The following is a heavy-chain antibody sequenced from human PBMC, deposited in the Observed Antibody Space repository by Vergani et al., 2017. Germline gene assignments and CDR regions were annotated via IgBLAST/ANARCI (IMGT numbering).Heavy chain of an antibody. CDR3: ARSATIKLAARNWFDP. CDR2: ISYDGSNK. V-gene: IGHV3-30*01. D-gene: IGHD6-6*01. Sequence: QVQLVESGGGVVQPGRSLRLSCAASGFTFSSYAMHWVRQAPGKGLEWVAVISYDGSNKYYADSVKGRFTISRDNSKNTLYLQMNSLRAEDTAVYYCARSATIKLAARNWFDPWGQGTLVTVSS. CDR1: GFTFSSYA. J-gene: IGHJ5*02.